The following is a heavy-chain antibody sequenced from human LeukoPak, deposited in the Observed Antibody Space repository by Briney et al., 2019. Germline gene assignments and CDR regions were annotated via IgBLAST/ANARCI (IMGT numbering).Heavy chain of an antibody. CDR1: GYTLTELS. V-gene: IGHV1-24*01. J-gene: IGHJ4*02. Sequence: ASVKVSCTVSGYTLTELSMHWVRQAPGKGLEWMGGFDPEDGETIYAQKFQGRVTMTEDTSTDTAYMELSSLRSEDTAVYYCATGDVYYYDSSGYFYRWGQGTLVTVSS. CDR2: FDPEDGET. D-gene: IGHD3-22*01. CDR3: ATGDVYYYDSSGYFYR.